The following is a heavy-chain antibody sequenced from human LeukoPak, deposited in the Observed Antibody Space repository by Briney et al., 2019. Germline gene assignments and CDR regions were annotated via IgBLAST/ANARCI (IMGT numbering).Heavy chain of an antibody. CDR1: GFTFSSCA. J-gene: IGHJ4*02. Sequence: GGSLRLSCAASGFTFSSCAMSWVRQAPEKGLEWVSGISGSGSSTYYADSVKGRFTISRDNSENTLSLQMNSLRADDTAIYYCAKSARLYFAAVFDYWGQGTLATVSS. D-gene: IGHD2/OR15-2a*01. V-gene: IGHV3-23*01. CDR3: AKSARLYFAAVFDY. CDR2: ISGSGSST.